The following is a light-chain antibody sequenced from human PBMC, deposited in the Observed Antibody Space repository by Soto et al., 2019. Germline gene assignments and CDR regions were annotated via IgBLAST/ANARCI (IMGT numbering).Light chain of an antibody. CDR1: RNVSIY. CDR2: ATS. CDR3: QQSYKMPS. Sequence: EIQLNQSPSSLAAAVGDRLTLTCRASRNVSIYLNWYQHKPEKGPTLLIHATSNLQIGVPSRFSGSGSGTEFTLTISSLEPEDFGTYYCQQSYKMPSFGQGTRLVIK. V-gene: IGKV1-39*01. J-gene: IGKJ5*01.